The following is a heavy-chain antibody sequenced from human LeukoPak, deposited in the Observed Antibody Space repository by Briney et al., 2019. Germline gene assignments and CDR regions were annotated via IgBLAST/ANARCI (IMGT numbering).Heavy chain of an antibody. J-gene: IGHJ4*02. CDR1: GVTFSSYS. D-gene: IGHD3-10*01. CDR3: ARVIEWFGELAFDY. V-gene: IGHV3-21*01. CDR2: ISSSSSYI. Sequence: GGSLRLSCAASGVTFSSYSMNWVRQAPGKGLEWVSSISSSSSYIYYPDSVKGRFTISRDNAKNSLYLQMDSLRAEDPAVYYCARVIEWFGELAFDYWGQGTLVTVSS.